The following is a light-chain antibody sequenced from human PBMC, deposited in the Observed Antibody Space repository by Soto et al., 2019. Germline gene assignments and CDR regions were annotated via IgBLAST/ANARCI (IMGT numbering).Light chain of an antibody. Sequence: EIVMTQSPATLSVSPGERATLSCRASQSISSDLVWYQQKAGQAPRILIYDTSTRATGIPARFSGSGSGTEFTLTISSLQSEDSAVYHCQQYNKWPLTFGGGTKVDIK. J-gene: IGKJ4*01. V-gene: IGKV3-15*01. CDR1: QSISSD. CDR2: DTS. CDR3: QQYNKWPLT.